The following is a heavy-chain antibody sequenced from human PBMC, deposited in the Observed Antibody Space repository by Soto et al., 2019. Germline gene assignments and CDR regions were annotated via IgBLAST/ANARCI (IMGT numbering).Heavy chain of an antibody. Sequence: QVQLQESGPGLVKPSETLSLTCTVSGGSISSYYWSWIRQPPGKGLEWIGYIYYSGSTNYNPSLTIRFTLPVVTSQYQFSLKLSSVTAADTAAYYCARRWGAAVDFWGQGTLVTVSS. CDR3: ARRWGAAVDF. CDR1: GGSISSYY. J-gene: IGHJ4*02. V-gene: IGHV4-59*08. CDR2: IYYSGST. D-gene: IGHD1-26*01.